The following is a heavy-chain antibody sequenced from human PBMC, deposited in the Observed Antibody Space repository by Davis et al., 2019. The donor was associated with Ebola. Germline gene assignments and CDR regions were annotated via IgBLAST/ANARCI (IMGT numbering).Heavy chain of an antibody. J-gene: IGHJ6*04. V-gene: IGHV1-46*01. D-gene: IGHD3-3*01. CDR1: GYTFTSYY. CDR3: ARGVTIFGVVITNYYYYGMDV. CDR2: INPSGGST. Sequence: ASVKVSCKASGYTFTSYYMHWVRQAPGQGLEWMGIINPSGGSTSYAQKFQGRVTMTRDTSTSTVYMELSSLRSEDTAVYYCARGVTIFGVVITNYYYYGMDVWGKGTTVTVSS.